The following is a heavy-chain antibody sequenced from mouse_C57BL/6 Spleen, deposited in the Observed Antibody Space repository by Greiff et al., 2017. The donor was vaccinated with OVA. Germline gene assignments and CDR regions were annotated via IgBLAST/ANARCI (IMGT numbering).Heavy chain of an antibody. V-gene: IGHV1-82*01. CDR3: ARLGSSASYYAMDY. J-gene: IGHJ4*01. CDR2: IYPGDGDT. D-gene: IGHD3-2*02. Sequence: QVQLQQSGPELVKPGASVKISCKASGYAFSSSWLNWVKQRPGKGLEWIGRIYPGDGDTNYNGKFKGKATLTADKSSSTAYMQLSSLTSEDSAVYFCARLGSSASYYAMDYWGKGTSVTVSS. CDR1: GYAFSSSW.